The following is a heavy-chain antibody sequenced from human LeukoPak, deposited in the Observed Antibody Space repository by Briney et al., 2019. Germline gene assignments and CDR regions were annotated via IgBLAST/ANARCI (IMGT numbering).Heavy chain of an antibody. CDR3: ARDTPGGYYYYMDV. D-gene: IGHD1-14*01. CDR1: GGSISSYY. J-gene: IGHJ6*03. CDR2: IYYTGST. Sequence: SETLSLTCTVSGGSISSYYWSWFRQPPGKGLEWIAYIYYTGSTNYNPSLKSRVTISVDTSKNQFSLKLSSVTAADTAVYYCARDTPGGYYYYMDVWGKGTTVTVSS. V-gene: IGHV4-59*12.